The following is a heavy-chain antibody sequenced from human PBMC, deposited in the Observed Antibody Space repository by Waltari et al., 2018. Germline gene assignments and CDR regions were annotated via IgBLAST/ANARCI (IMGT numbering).Heavy chain of an antibody. J-gene: IGHJ6*02. Sequence: QVQLVQSGAEVKKPGASVKVSCKASGYTFTSYYMHWVRQAPGQGLEWMGIINPSGGSTSYAQKFQGRVTMTRDTSTSTVYMELSSLRSEDTAVYYCAREGAEQWVVEDYGMDVWGQGTTVTVSS. CDR3: AREGAEQWVVEDYGMDV. CDR2: INPSGGST. V-gene: IGHV1-46*01. CDR1: GYTFTSYY. D-gene: IGHD6-19*01.